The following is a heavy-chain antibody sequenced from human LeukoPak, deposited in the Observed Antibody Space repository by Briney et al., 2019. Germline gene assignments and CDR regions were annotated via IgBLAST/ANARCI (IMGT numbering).Heavy chain of an antibody. Sequence: GGSLRLSCAASGFTVSSNYMSWVRQAPGKGLEWVSVIYSGGSTYYADSVKGRFTISRDNSKNTLYLQMNNLRAEDTAVYYCARDDYLHTFDYWGQGTLVTVSS. CDR3: ARDDYLHTFDY. V-gene: IGHV3-66*01. CDR2: IYSGGST. J-gene: IGHJ4*02. CDR1: GFTVSSNY. D-gene: IGHD4-11*01.